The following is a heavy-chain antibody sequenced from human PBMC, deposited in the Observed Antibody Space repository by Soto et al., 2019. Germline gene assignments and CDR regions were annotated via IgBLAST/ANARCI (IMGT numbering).Heavy chain of an antibody. V-gene: IGHV1-2*04. CDR2: INPKSGGT. CDR3: ARGHSTDCSNGVCSFFYNHEMDV. J-gene: IGHJ6*02. CDR1: GYSFTGYH. D-gene: IGHD2-8*01. Sequence: ASVKVSCKASGYSFTGYHIHWVRQAPGQGLEWLGRINPKSGGTSTAQKFQGWVTMTRDRSISTVYMELTRLRSDDTAVYFCARGHSTDCSNGVCSFFYNHEMDVWGQGTTVTVS.